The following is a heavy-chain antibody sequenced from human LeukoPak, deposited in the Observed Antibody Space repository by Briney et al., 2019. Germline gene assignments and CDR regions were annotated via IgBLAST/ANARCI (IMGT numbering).Heavy chain of an antibody. D-gene: IGHD3-10*01. CDR1: GFTFGSYA. V-gene: IGHV3-23*01. Sequence: SGGSLRLSCAASGFTFGSYAMSWVRQAPGKGLEWVSAISGSSGSTYYADSVKGRFTISRDNSKNTLYLQMNSLRAEDTAVYYCAKRLWFGELSAAYYYGMDVWGQGTTVTVSS. CDR3: AKRLWFGELSAAYYYGMDV. J-gene: IGHJ6*02. CDR2: ISGSSGST.